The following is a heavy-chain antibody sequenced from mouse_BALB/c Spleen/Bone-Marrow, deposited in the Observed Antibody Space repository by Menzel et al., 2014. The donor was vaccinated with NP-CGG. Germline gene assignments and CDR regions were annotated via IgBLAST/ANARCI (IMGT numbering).Heavy chain of an antibody. V-gene: IGHV3-8*02. D-gene: IGHD1-2*01. J-gene: IGHJ4*01. CDR2: ISYSGST. CDR1: GDSITSGY. CDR3: ARYKEFHWGMDY. Sequence: DVKLVESGPSLVKPPQTLSLPCSVTGDSITSGYWNWIRKFPGNKLEYMGYISYSGSTYYNPSLKSRISITRDTSKNXYCLQLISVTTEDTSTFYCARYKEFHWGMDYWGQATSVTVPS.